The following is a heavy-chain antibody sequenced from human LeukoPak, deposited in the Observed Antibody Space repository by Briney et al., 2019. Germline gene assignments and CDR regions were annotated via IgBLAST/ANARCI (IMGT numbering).Heavy chain of an antibody. D-gene: IGHD1-26*01. CDR1: GGSISSGDYY. CDR2: IYYSGST. Sequence: PSETLSLTCTVSGGSISSGDYYWSWIRQPPGKGLEWIGYIYYSGSTYCNPSLKSRVTISVDTSKNQFSLKLSSVTAADTAVYYCARGVVGALLGYWGQGTLVTVSS. CDR3: ARGVVGALLGY. V-gene: IGHV4-30-4*08. J-gene: IGHJ4*02.